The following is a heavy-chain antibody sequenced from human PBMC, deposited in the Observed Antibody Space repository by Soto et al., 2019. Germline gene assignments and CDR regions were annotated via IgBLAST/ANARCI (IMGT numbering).Heavy chain of an antibody. V-gene: IGHV4-59*01. CDR2: IYYSGST. J-gene: IGHJ4*02. Sequence: SETLSLTCTVSGGSISSYYWSWIRQPPGKGLEWIGYIYYSGSTNYNPSLKSRVTISVDTSKNQFSLKLSSVTAADTAVYYCARTHNYYDSSPFDYWGQGTLVTVSS. D-gene: IGHD3-22*01. CDR1: GGSISSYY. CDR3: ARTHNYYDSSPFDY.